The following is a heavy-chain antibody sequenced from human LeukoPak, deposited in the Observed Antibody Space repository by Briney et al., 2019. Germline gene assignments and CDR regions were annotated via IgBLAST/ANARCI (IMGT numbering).Heavy chain of an antibody. D-gene: IGHD3-10*01. V-gene: IGHV3-21*01. J-gene: IGHJ4*02. CDR1: GFTFSSYS. CDR3: ARDTPGDGSGSYSDKLDY. CDR2: ISSSSSYI. Sequence: GGSLRLSCAASGFTFSSYSMNWVRQAPGKGLEWVSSISSSSSYIYYADSVKGRFTISRDNAKNSLYLQMNSLRAEDTAVYYCARDTPGDGSGSYSDKLDYWGQGTLVTVSS.